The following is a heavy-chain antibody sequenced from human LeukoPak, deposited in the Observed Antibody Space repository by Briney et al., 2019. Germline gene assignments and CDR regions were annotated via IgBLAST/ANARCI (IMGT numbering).Heavy chain of an antibody. CDR3: ASNTYYYGSGTIGAFDI. CDR2: IYPGDSDT. J-gene: IGHJ3*02. V-gene: IGHV5-51*01. CDR1: GYSFTSHW. D-gene: IGHD3-10*01. Sequence: GESLKISCKGSGYSFTSHWIGWVRQMPGKGLEWMGIIYPGDSDTRYSPSFQGQVTISADKSISTAYLQWSSLKASDTAMYYCASNTYYYGSGTIGAFDIWGQGTMVTVSS.